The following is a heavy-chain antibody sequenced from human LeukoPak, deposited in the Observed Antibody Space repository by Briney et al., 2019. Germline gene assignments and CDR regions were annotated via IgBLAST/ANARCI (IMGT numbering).Heavy chain of an antibody. J-gene: IGHJ5*02. CDR3: ARDEGYYDSSGYYYH. CDR1: GGSFSGYY. CDR2: INHSGST. D-gene: IGHD3-22*01. Sequence: PSETLSLTCAVYGGSFSGYYWSWIRQPPGKGLEWIGEINHSGSTNYNPSLKSRVTISVDTSKNQFSLKLSSVTAADTAVYYCARDEGYYDSSGYYYHWGQGTLVTVSS. V-gene: IGHV4-34*01.